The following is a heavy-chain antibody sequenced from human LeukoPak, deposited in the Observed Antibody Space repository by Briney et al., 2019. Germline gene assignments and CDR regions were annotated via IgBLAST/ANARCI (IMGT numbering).Heavy chain of an antibody. V-gene: IGHV4-59*01. D-gene: IGHD2-2*02. CDR2: IYYSGST. Sequence: PSETLSLTCTVSGGSISSYYWSCIRQPPGKGLEWIGYIYYSGSTNYNPSLKSRVTISVDTSKNQFSLKLSSVTAADTAVYYCARARHCSSTSCYNFDPWGQGTLVTVSS. CDR3: ARARHCSSTSCYNFDP. CDR1: GGSISSYY. J-gene: IGHJ5*02.